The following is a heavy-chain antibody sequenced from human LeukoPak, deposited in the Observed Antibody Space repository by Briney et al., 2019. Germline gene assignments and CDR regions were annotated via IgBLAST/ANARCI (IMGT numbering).Heavy chain of an antibody. V-gene: IGHV3-23*01. CDR3: AKAVCRGACCDRFDY. J-gene: IGHJ4*02. D-gene: IGHD2-21*01. CDR1: GLTFRKYS. Sequence: GGSLRLSCAASGLTFRKYSMSWVRQAPGKGLEWVSTVADNGDPYYADSVRDRFTISRENSKSTVSLQLNSLRAEDTAVYYCAKAVCRGACCDRFDYWGQGTLVTVSS. CDR2: VADNGDP.